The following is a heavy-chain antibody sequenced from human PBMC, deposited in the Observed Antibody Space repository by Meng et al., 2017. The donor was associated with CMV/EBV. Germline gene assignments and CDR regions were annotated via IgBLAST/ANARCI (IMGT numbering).Heavy chain of an antibody. CDR2: INHSGST. Sequence: VQLQELGPGLLKPSEPLSLTCAGYGGSFSGYYWSWIRQPPGKGLEWIGEINHSGSTNYNPSLKSRVTISVDTSKNQFSLKLSSVTAADTAVYYCARGSIAARLGLGDWGQGTLVTVSS. CDR1: GGSFSGYY. J-gene: IGHJ4*02. D-gene: IGHD6-6*01. CDR3: ARGSIAARLGLGD. V-gene: IGHV4-34*01.